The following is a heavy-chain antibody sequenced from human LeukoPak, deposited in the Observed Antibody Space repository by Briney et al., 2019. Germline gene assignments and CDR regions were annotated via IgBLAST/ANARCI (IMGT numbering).Heavy chain of an antibody. CDR3: ARDNQDYYGSGIFDY. J-gene: IGHJ4*02. D-gene: IGHD3-10*01. V-gene: IGHV1-24*01. Sequence: ASVKVSCKVSGYTLTELSMHWVRQAPGKGLEWMGGFDPEDGETIYAQKFQGRVTITADESTSTAYMELSSLRSEDTAVYYCARDNQDYYGSGIFDYWGQGTLVTVSS. CDR2: FDPEDGET. CDR1: GYTLTELS.